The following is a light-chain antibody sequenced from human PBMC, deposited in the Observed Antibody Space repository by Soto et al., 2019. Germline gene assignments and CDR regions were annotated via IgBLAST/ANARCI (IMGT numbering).Light chain of an antibody. CDR3: QQYDSSPRT. CDR1: QSLSGSQ. J-gene: IGKJ1*01. Sequence: EIVLTQYPGTLSLSPGERATLSCMASQSLSGSQLAGYQQKPGQAPRPLIYGATSRATGIPDTFSGSGSGTAFPLLRSRLEPEDFSVYYCQQYDSSPRTFGHGTNVEIK. V-gene: IGKV3-20*01. CDR2: GAT.